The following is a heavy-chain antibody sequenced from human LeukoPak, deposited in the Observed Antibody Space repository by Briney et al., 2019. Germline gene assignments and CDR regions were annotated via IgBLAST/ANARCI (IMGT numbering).Heavy chain of an antibody. Sequence: GGSLRLSCSASGFTFSTYAMHWVRQAPGKGLEYVSAISSDGGRTYYADAVKGRFTISRDNSKNTLYFQMSSLRVEDTAVYYCVPFDSGARLDHWGQGTPVTVSS. CDR3: VPFDSGARLDH. J-gene: IGHJ4*02. D-gene: IGHD1-26*01. CDR2: ISSDGGRT. CDR1: GFTFSTYA. V-gene: IGHV3-64D*06.